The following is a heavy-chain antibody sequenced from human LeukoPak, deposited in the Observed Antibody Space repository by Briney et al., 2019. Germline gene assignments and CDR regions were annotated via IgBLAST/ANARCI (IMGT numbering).Heavy chain of an antibody. CDR2: TNTDGSST. CDR1: GVTFSHYW. J-gene: IGHJ4*02. D-gene: IGHD3-22*01. Sequence: GGSLRLSCEASGVTFSHYWMHWVRQAPGKGLVWVSRTNTDGSSTTYVDSVKGRFTISRDNAKNTMYLQMNSLRAEDTAVYYCVPTDSSGLDWGQGTLVTVSS. CDR3: VPTDSSGLD. V-gene: IGHV3-74*01.